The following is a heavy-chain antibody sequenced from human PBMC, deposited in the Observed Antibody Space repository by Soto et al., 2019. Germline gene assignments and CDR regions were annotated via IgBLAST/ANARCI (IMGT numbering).Heavy chain of an antibody. CDR3: AKTPPYYSDSSGYYPTVRYYFDY. J-gene: IGHJ4*02. Sequence: GGSLRLSCAASRFTFSSHAMSWVRQAPGKGLEWVSAVSGSGGTTYYADSVKGRFTISRDNSKNTLYLQMSTLKVEDTAVYYCAKTPPYYSDSSGYYPTVRYYFDYWGQGTLVTVSS. CDR1: RFTFSSHA. D-gene: IGHD3-22*01. CDR2: VSGSGGTT. V-gene: IGHV3-23*01.